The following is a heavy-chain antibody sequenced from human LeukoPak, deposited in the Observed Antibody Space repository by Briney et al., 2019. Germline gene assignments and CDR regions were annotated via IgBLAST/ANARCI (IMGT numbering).Heavy chain of an antibody. CDR1: GFTFSSYA. Sequence: GGSLRLSCAASGFTFSSYAMSWVRLAPGKGLEWVSAISGSGGSTYYADSVKGRFTISRDNSKNTLYLQMNSLRAEDTAVYYCAGGTTVTTYYYYGMDVWGQGTTVTVSS. CDR2: ISGSGGST. J-gene: IGHJ6*02. CDR3: AGGTTVTTYYYYGMDV. D-gene: IGHD4-17*01. V-gene: IGHV3-23*01.